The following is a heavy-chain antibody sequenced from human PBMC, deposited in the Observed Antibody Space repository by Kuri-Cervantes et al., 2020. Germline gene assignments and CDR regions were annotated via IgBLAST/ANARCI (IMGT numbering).Heavy chain of an antibody. D-gene: IGHD6-13*01. CDR2: IYYSGST. V-gene: IGHV4-30-4*01. CDR3: AREQYSSSWYPLVRGVDP. CDR1: GGSISSGDYY. Sequence: SETLSLTCTVSGGSISSGDYYWSWIRQPPGKGLEWIGYIYYSGSTYYNPSLKSRVTISVDTSKNQFSLQLNSVTPEDTAVHYCAREQYSSSWYPLVRGVDPWGQGTLVTVSS. J-gene: IGHJ5*02.